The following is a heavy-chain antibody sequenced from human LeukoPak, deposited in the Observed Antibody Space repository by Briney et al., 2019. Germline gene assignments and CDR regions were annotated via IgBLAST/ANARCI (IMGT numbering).Heavy chain of an antibody. CDR1: GYSFTIYG. CDR2: IYPGDSDT. Sequence: GESLKISCKGSGYSFTIYGIGGVREMPGKGVEWMGIIYPGDSDTRYSASLQGQVTIAADKSSSTADLQGRSRKASDTAMYYCGGIHGDYSSSCQDAFDLWGQGTMVTVSS. J-gene: IGHJ3*01. D-gene: IGHD6-13*01. V-gene: IGHV5-51*06. CDR3: GGIHGDYSSSCQDAFDL.